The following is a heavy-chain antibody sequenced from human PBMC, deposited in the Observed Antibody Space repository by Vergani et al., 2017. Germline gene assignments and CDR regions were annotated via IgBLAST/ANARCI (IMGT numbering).Heavy chain of an antibody. J-gene: IGHJ4*02. V-gene: IGHV3-23*01. CDR2: ISGSGGST. D-gene: IGHD5-12*01. Sequence: EVLLLESGGGLVKPGGSLRLSCVASGFTFSSNAMSWVRQAPGKGLEWVSSISGSGGSTYYADSVKGRFTISRDNPKNTLYLQMNSLRAEDSAIYYCAKAAVTTISLFDYWGQGTLVTVSS. CDR3: AKAAVTTISLFDY. CDR1: GFTFSSNA.